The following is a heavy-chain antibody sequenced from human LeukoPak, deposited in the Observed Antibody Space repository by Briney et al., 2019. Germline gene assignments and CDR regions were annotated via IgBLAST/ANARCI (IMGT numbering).Heavy chain of an antibody. CDR1: GFTFDDYG. D-gene: IGHD1-26*01. V-gene: IGHV3-20*04. Sequence: GGSLRLSCAASGFTFDDYGMSWVRQAPGKGLEWVSGINWNGGSTGYADSVKGRFTISRDNAKNTLYLQMNSLRAEDTAVYYCAKGGSRHADYWGQGTLVTVSS. J-gene: IGHJ4*02. CDR3: AKGGSRHADY. CDR2: INWNGGST.